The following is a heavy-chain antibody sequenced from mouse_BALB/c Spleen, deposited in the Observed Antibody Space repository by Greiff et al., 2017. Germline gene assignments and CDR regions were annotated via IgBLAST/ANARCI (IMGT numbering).Heavy chain of an antibody. Sequence: VQLQQSGPGLVQPSQSLSITCTVSGFSLTSYGVHWVRQSPGKGLEWLGVIWSGGSTDYNAAFISRLSISKDNSKSQVFFKMNSLQANDTAIYYCARAKFITTATVFDYWGQGTTLTVSS. J-gene: IGHJ2*01. CDR2: IWSGGST. CDR1: GFSLTSYG. D-gene: IGHD1-2*01. CDR3: ARAKFITTATVFDY. V-gene: IGHV2-2*02.